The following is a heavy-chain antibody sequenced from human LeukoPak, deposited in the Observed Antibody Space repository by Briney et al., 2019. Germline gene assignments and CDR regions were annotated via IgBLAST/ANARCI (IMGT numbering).Heavy chain of an antibody. D-gene: IGHD3-16*01. V-gene: IGHV4-59*01. CDR1: GGSISSYY. CDR3: ARVRRSPYYYYMDV. Sequence: SETLSLTCTVSGGSISSYYWSWIRQPPGKGLEWIGYIYYSGSTNYNPSLKSRVTISVDTSKNHFSLKLSSVTAADTAVYYCARVRRSPYYYYMDVWGKGTTVAVSS. J-gene: IGHJ6*03. CDR2: IYYSGST.